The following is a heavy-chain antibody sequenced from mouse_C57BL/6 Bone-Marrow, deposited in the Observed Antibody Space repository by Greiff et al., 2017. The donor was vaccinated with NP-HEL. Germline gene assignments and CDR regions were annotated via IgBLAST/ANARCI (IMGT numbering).Heavy chain of an antibody. CDR1: GFSFSTYA. CDR2: IRSKSNNYAT. D-gene: IGHD1-1*01. Sequence: EVKLVESGGGLVQPKGSLKLSCAASGFSFSTYAMNWVRQAPGKGLEWVARIRSKSNNYATYYADSVKDRFTISRDDSESMLYLQMNNLKTEDTAMYYWVRGDGSSLDYWGQGTTLTVSS. V-gene: IGHV10-1*01. CDR3: VRGDGSSLDY. J-gene: IGHJ2*01.